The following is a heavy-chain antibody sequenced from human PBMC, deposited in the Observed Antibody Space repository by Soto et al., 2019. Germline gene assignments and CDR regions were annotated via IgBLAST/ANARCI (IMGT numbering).Heavy chain of an antibody. Sequence: EVQLVESGGGLVKPGGSLRLSCAASGFTFSNAWMSWVRQAPGKGLEWVGRIKSKTDGGTTDYAAPVKGRFTISRDDSKHTLYLQMNSLKTEDTAVYYCTRGSGWYEGWFDPWGQGTLVTVSS. CDR1: GFTFSNAW. V-gene: IGHV3-15*01. CDR2: IKSKTDGGTT. D-gene: IGHD6-19*01. CDR3: TRGSGWYEGWFDP. J-gene: IGHJ5*02.